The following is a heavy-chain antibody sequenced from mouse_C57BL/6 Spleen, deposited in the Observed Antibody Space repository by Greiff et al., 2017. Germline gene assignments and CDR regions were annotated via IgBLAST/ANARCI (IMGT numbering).Heavy chain of an antibody. CDR2: IYPRSGNT. J-gene: IGHJ3*01. V-gene: IGHV1-81*01. CDR1: GYTFTSYG. Sequence: QVHVKQSGAELARPGASVKLSCKASGYTFTSYGISWVKQRTGQGLEWIGEIYPRSGNTYYNEKFKGKATLTADKSSSTAYMELRSLTSEDSAVYFCARGGSSGSAWFAYWGQGTLVTVSA. D-gene: IGHD3-2*02. CDR3: ARGGSSGSAWFAY.